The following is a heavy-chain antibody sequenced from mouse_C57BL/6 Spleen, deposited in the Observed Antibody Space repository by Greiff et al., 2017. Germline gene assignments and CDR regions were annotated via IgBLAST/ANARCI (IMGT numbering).Heavy chain of an antibody. CDR1: GFTFSSYA. Sequence: EVQLVESGGGLVKPGGSLKLSCAASGFTFSSYAMSWVRQTPEKRLEWVATISDGGSYTYYPDNVKGRFTISRDNAKNNLYLQMSHLKSEDTAMYYCARHYYGSSYPFDYWGQGTTLTVSS. D-gene: IGHD1-1*01. J-gene: IGHJ2*01. CDR2: ISDGGSYT. V-gene: IGHV5-4*01. CDR3: ARHYYGSSYPFDY.